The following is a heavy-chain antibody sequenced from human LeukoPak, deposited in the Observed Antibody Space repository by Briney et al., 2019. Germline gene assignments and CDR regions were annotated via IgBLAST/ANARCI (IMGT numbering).Heavy chain of an antibody. J-gene: IGHJ4*02. CDR3: ARLIAAAGPGSY. CDR2: IFYSGST. V-gene: IGHV4-39*01. CDR1: GGSISSSSYY. D-gene: IGHD6-13*01. Sequence: SETLSLTCTVSGGSISSSSYYWGWIRQPPGKGPEWIGTIFYSGSTYYNPSLKSRVTISVDTSKNQFSLNLSSVTAADTAVYYCARLIAAAGPGSYWGQGTLVTVSS.